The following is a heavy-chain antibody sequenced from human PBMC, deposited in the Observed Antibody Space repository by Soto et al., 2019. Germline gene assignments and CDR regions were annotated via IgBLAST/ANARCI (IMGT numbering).Heavy chain of an antibody. J-gene: IGHJ6*02. V-gene: IGHV5-10-1*01. CDR3: ARRKIAAAVTPRGYGMDV. CDR1: GYSFTSYW. CDR2: IDPSDSYT. D-gene: IGHD6-13*01. Sequence: RGESLKISCKGSGYSFTSYWISWVRQMPGKGLEWMGRIDPSDSYTNYSPSFQGHVTISADKSISTAYLQWSSLKASDTAMYYCARRKIAAAVTPRGYGMDVWGQGTTVTV.